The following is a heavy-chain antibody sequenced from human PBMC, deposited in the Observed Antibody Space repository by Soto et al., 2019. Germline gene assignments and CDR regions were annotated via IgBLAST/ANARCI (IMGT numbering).Heavy chain of an antibody. CDR2: INAYNGNT. Sequence: ASVKGSCKASGYTFTSYGISWVRQAPGQGLEWMGWINAYNGNTNYAKKLQGRVTMTSDTSTSTAYMELRSLRSDDTAVYYCARDGKITMVRGVSYYYGMDVWGQGTTVTVSS. J-gene: IGHJ6*02. CDR3: ARDGKITMVRGVSYYYGMDV. V-gene: IGHV1-18*04. D-gene: IGHD3-10*01. CDR1: GYTFTSYG.